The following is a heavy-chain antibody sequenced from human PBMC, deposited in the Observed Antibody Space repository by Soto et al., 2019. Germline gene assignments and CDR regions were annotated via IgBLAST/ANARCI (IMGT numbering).Heavy chain of an antibody. CDR3: AKGPRLGYYYDSSGPKGGVDY. V-gene: IGHV1-8*01. CDR2: MNPNSGNT. D-gene: IGHD3-22*01. J-gene: IGHJ4*02. Sequence: ASVKVSCKASGYTFTSYDINWVRQATGQGLEWMGWMNPNSGNTGYAQKFQGRVTMTRNTSISTAYMELSSLRSEDTAVYYCAKGPRLGYYYDSSGPKGGVDYWGQGTLVTVSS. CDR1: GYTFTSYD.